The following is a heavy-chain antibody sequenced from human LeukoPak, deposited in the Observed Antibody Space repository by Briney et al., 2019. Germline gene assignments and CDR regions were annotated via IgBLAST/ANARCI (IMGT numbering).Heavy chain of an antibody. Sequence: GGSLRLSCAASGFTFSSYGMHWVRQAPGKGLEWAAFIRYDGSNKYYADSVKGRFTISRDNSKNTLYLQMNSLRAEDTAVYYCAKDPYYYDSSGYFDYWGQGTLVTVSS. V-gene: IGHV3-30*02. CDR2: IRYDGSNK. D-gene: IGHD3-22*01. CDR3: AKDPYYYDSSGYFDY. J-gene: IGHJ4*02. CDR1: GFTFSSYG.